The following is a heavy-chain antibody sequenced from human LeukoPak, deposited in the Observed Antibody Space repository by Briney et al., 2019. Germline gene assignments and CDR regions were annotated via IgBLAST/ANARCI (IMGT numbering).Heavy chain of an antibody. D-gene: IGHD4-17*01. CDR3: ARPRDYGNNWYFDL. CDR1: GFTFSSYS. V-gene: IGHV3-21*04. Sequence: GGSLRLSCAASGFTFSSYSMNWVRQAPGKGLEWVSSISSSSSYIYYADSVKGRFTISRDNAKNSLYLQMNSLRAEDTAVYYCARPRDYGNNWYFDLWGRGTLVTVSS. J-gene: IGHJ2*01. CDR2: ISSSSSYI.